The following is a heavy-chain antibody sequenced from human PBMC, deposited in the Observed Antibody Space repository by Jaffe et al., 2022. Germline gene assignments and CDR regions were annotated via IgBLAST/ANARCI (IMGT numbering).Heavy chain of an antibody. V-gene: IGHV1-69*05. D-gene: IGHD3-3*02. CDR2: IIPMFGRT. J-gene: IGHJ4*02. CDR3: ARSILNLRGDNY. Sequence: QVHLVQSGPEVKKPGSSVKVSCKASGGTDSKYAISWVRQAPGQGLEWLGGIIPMFGRTNYAQKFQDRVSIFTDGSTTTSHMELRSLRPEDTAVYYCARSILNLRGDNYWGQGTLVTVSS. CDR1: GGTDSKYA.